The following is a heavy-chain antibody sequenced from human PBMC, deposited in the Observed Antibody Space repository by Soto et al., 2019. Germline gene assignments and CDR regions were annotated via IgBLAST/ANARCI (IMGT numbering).Heavy chain of an antibody. V-gene: IGHV1-18*01. CDR1: GYTFTSYG. CDR3: PREVEMATIIP. J-gene: IGHJ5*02. D-gene: IGHD5-12*01. Sequence: PSVKVSCKAPGYTFTSYGISWVRQAPGQGLEWMGWISAYNGNTNYAQKLQGRVTMTTDTSTSTAYMELRSLRSDDTAVYYCPREVEMATIIPWGQGTLVTVSS. CDR2: ISAYNGNT.